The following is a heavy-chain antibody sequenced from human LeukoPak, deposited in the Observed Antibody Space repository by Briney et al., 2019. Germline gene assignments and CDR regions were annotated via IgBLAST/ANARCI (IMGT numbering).Heavy chain of an antibody. J-gene: IGHJ4*02. D-gene: IGHD3-22*01. V-gene: IGHV3-9*01. CDR3: SRTAMIVVGNNFDY. Sequence: GGSLRLSCAASGFTFDDYAMHWVRQAPGKGLEWVSGISWNSGSIGYADSVKGRFTISRDNAKNSLYLQMNSLRAEDTAVYYCSRTAMIVVGNNFDYWGQGTLVTVSS. CDR1: GFTFDDYA. CDR2: ISWNSGSI.